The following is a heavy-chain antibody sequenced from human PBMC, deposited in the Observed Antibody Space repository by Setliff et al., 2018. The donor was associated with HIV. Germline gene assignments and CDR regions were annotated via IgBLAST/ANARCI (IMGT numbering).Heavy chain of an antibody. Sequence: PSETLSLTCTVSGDSINSGNYYWSWIRQHPGKGLEWIGYNYYSGGTYYSPSLKSRVTISEDTSKNQFSLKMRSVTAADTAVYYCSTSPAGEILGSRPFYFDYWGQGTLVTVSS. J-gene: IGHJ4*02. CDR1: GDSINSGNYY. V-gene: IGHV4-31*03. CDR3: STSPAGEILGSRPFYFDY. D-gene: IGHD3-10*01. CDR2: NYYSGGT.